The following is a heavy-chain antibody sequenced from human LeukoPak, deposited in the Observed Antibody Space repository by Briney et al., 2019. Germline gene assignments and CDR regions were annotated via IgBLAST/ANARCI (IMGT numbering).Heavy chain of an antibody. V-gene: IGHV4-59*11. D-gene: IGHD2-15*01. CDR1: GGSISSHY. J-gene: IGHJ4*02. Sequence: PSETLSLTCTVSGGSISSHYWSWIRQPPGKGLEWIGYIYYSGSTNYNPSLKSRVAISVDTSKNQFSLKLSSVTAADTAVYYCASSGVAEGPYYFDYWGQGTLVTVSS. CDR2: IYYSGST. CDR3: ASSGVAEGPYYFDY.